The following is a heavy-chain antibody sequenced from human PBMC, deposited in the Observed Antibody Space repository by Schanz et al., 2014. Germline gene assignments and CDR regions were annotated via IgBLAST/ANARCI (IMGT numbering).Heavy chain of an antibody. D-gene: IGHD3-10*01. CDR2: INPIGGST. V-gene: IGHV1-46*01. CDR3: TSEAHNHDGLRSYSNV. J-gene: IGHJ4*02. Sequence: QVHLVQSGAEVHKPGASLKISCKASGYTFTNFFLHWVRQAPGQGLEWMGIINPIGGSTTYAQKFRGAVTLTTDTSTDTAYLELTSLRSEDTAVYFCTSEAHNHDGLRSYSNVWGQGTLGTVTP. CDR1: GYTFTNFF.